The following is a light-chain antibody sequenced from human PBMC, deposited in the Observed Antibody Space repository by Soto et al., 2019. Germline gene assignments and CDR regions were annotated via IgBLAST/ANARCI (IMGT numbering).Light chain of an antibody. CDR2: DAS. Sequence: IVLTQSPVTLSLSPGEIATLSCSASQSVTNYIAWYQQRPGQAPRLLIYDASNRATGIPARFSGSGSGTDFTLTISSLEPEDFAVYYCQQRSNWPPITFGQGTRLEIK. V-gene: IGKV3-11*01. J-gene: IGKJ5*01. CDR1: QSVTNY. CDR3: QQRSNWPPIT.